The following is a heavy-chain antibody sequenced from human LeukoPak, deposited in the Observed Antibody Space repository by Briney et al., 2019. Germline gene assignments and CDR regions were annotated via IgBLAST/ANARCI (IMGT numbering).Heavy chain of an antibody. V-gene: IGHV7-4-1*02. CDR2: INTNSGNA. CDR1: GYTFTGYY. Sequence: ASVKVSCKASGYTFTGYYMHWVRQAPGQGLEWMGWINTNSGNATYAQGFTGRFAFSLDTSVSTASLQISNRKAEDTAVYYCARELVEKYDY. CDR3: ARELVEKYDY. J-gene: IGHJ4*01.